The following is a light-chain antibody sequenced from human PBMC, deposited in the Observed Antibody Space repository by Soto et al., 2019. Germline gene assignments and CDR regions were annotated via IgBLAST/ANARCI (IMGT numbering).Light chain of an antibody. CDR1: SSDVGSTFNY. CDR2: DVN. J-gene: IGLJ3*02. Sequence: QSALTQPASVSGSPGQSITISCTGTSSDVGSTFNYVSWYQHHPGKAPRLIISDVNHRPSGVSDRFSGSKSGNTASLTISGLQAEDEGHYFCSAYSAGSTPVLFGGGTKLTVL. CDR3: SAYSAGSTPVL. V-gene: IGLV2-14*03.